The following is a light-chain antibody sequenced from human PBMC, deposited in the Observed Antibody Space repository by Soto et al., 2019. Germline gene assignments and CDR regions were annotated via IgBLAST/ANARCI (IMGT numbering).Light chain of an antibody. CDR3: SSYAGSLV. J-gene: IGLJ2*01. V-gene: IGLV2-8*01. CDR1: SSDVGSYNY. CDR2: EVS. Sequence: QSALTQPPSASGSPGQSVTISCTGTSSDVGSYNYVSWYQQHPGKAPKLMIYEVSKRPSGVPDRFSGSKSGNTASLTVSGLQAEDEADYYCSSYAGSLVFGGGTKVTVL.